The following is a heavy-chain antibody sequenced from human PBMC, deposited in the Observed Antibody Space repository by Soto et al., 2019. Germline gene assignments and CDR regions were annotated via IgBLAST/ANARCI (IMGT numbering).Heavy chain of an antibody. D-gene: IGHD3-22*01. V-gene: IGHV1-69*01. CDR3: AGTQFDTSGYYPSGLEL. CDR1: GGTFKSYV. J-gene: IGHJ4*02. CDR2: IIPFLGSA. Sequence: QVQLVQSGAEVKKPGSSVKVSCKPSGGTFKSYVLSWVRQAPGQGFEWMGGIIPFLGSADYAQKFQDRVTITADESTSTAYMELSSLRSEDTAVYYCAGTQFDTSGYYPSGLELWGQGTLVTVAS.